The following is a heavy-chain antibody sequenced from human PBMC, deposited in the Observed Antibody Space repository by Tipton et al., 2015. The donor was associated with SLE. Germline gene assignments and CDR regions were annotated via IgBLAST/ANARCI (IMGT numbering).Heavy chain of an antibody. Sequence: LTCTVSGGSISSITYSWSWIRQPPGKGLEWIGYLHHSGNTYSNPSLRSRLTISADRSKNQFSLKLSSVTAADTAVYYCARDWCSSTSCYGYYYMDVWGKGTTVTVSS. D-gene: IGHD2-2*01. CDR2: LHHSGNT. V-gene: IGHV4-30-2*01. CDR3: ARDWCSSTSCYGYYYMDV. CDR1: GGSISSITYS. J-gene: IGHJ6*03.